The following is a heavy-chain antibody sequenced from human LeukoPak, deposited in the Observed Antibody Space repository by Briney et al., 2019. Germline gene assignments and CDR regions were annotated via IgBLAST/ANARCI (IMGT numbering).Heavy chain of an antibody. CDR2: IRGGANSYTT. Sequence: GGSLRLSRAASGFTFSDYILDWVRQAPGKGLEWVGRIRGGANSYTTEYAASVKGRFSISRDDSRNSLYLHMNSLKTEDSAVYHCSRDGGEGGNSAFDIWGQGTMVTVSS. CDR3: SRDGGEGGNSAFDI. D-gene: IGHD3-16*01. J-gene: IGHJ3*02. V-gene: IGHV3-72*01. CDR1: GFTFSDYI.